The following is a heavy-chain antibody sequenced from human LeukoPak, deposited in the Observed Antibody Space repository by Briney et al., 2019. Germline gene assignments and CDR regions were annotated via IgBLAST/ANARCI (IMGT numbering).Heavy chain of an antibody. CDR3: ARVLSGSWDWFDP. Sequence: GESLRLSCAASGFTFSRYWIHWVRQAPGKGLEWVSRINPDGSTTTYADSVKGRFTISRDNAKNTVYLQMNSLRVEETAVYYCARVLSGSWDWFDPWGQGTLVTVSS. CDR1: GFTFSRYW. J-gene: IGHJ5*02. V-gene: IGHV3-74*01. D-gene: IGHD3-22*01. CDR2: INPDGSTT.